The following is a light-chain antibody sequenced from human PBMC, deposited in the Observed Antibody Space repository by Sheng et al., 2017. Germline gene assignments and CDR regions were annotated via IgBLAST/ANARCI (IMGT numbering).Light chain of an antibody. V-gene: IGKV4-1*01. CDR2: WAS. J-gene: IGKJ1*01. CDR3: QQYIGFTWT. Sequence: IVMTQSPDSLAVSLGERATINCKSSQSVFSNNKNYIAWFQQKPGQPPKVLIYWASTRESGVPDRFTGSGSGTDFTLTISSLQAEDVAIYYCQQYIGFTWTLAKGPRWRSN. CDR1: QSVFSNNKNY.